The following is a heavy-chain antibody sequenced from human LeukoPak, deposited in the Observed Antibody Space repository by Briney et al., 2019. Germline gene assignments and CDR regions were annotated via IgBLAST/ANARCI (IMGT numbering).Heavy chain of an antibody. J-gene: IGHJ6*03. Sequence: PGGSLRLSCAASGFTFSTYWMHWVRQAPGKGLVWVSRIDHDGINTYYADSVKGRFTISRDNAKNTLYLRMNSLRAEDTAVYYCAGYGGSYPYYMDVWGKGTTVTISS. CDR3: AGYGGSYPYYMDV. CDR1: GFTFSTYW. CDR2: IDHDGINT. D-gene: IGHD1-26*01. V-gene: IGHV3-74*01.